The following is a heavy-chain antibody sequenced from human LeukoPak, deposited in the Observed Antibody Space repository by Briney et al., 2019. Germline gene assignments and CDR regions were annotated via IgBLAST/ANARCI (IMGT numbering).Heavy chain of an antibody. Sequence: ASVKVSCKASGGTFSSYAISWVRQAPGQGLEWMGGIIPIFGTANYAQKFQGRVTITADESTSTAYMELSSLRSEDTAVYYCAREGEYCNSTSCYAYFDYWGQGTLVTVSS. D-gene: IGHD2-2*01. J-gene: IGHJ4*02. V-gene: IGHV1-69*13. CDR2: IIPIFGTA. CDR1: GGTFSSYA. CDR3: AREGEYCNSTSCYAYFDY.